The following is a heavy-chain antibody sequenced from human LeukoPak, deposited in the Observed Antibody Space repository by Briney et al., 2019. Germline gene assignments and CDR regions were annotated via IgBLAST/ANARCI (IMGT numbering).Heavy chain of an antibody. D-gene: IGHD4-17*01. CDR2: INSSSSYI. Sequence: GGSLRLSCAASGFTFSYYSMNWVRQAPGKGLEWVSSINSSSSYIYYADSVKGRFTISRDNAKNSLYLQMNSLRAEDTAVYYCARVNAVTTDPYYYGMDVWGQGTTVTVSS. CDR1: GFTFSYYS. CDR3: ARVNAVTTDPYYYGMDV. V-gene: IGHV3-21*01. J-gene: IGHJ6*02.